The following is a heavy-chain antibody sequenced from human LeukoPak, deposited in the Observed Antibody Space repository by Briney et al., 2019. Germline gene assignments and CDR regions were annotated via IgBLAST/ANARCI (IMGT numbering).Heavy chain of an antibody. CDR2: IRYDGSNK. V-gene: IGHV3-30*02. Sequence: GGSLRLSCVASQFTFSSYGMHWVRQAPRKGLEWVAFIRYDGSNKYYADSVKGRFTISRDNSKDMLYLQMNSLRADDTAVYYCAKGWEAYCGGDCYSAFDYWGQGTLVTVSS. CDR1: QFTFSSYG. D-gene: IGHD2-21*01. CDR3: AKGWEAYCGGDCYSAFDY. J-gene: IGHJ4*02.